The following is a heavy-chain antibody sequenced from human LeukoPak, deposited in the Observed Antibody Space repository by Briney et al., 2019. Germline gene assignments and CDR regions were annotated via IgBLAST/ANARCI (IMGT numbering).Heavy chain of an antibody. D-gene: IGHD3-10*01. V-gene: IGHV3-21*01. CDR3: ARELDGSGSYYDY. CDR1: GFTFSSYS. J-gene: IGHJ4*02. CDR2: ISSSSSYK. Sequence: GGSLSLSCAASGFTFSSYSMNWVRQAPGKGLEWVSSISSSSSYKNYADSMKGRFTISRDNAKNSLYLQMNSLRAEDTAVYYCARELDGSGSYYDYWGQGTLVTVPS.